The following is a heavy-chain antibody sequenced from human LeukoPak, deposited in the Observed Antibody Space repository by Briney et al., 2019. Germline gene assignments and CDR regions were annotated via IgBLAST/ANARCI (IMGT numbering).Heavy chain of an antibody. CDR1: GFTFSSYA. D-gene: IGHD3-22*01. CDR3: ARQGWYYYDSSGYYYWDYDY. J-gene: IGHJ4*02. CDR2: FSGSGGST. V-gene: IGHV3-23*01. Sequence: GGSLRLSCAASGFTFSSYAMSWVRQAPGKGLECISGFSGSGGSTYYADSVKGRFTISRDNSKNTLYLQMNSLRAEDTAVYYCARQGWYYYDSSGYYYWDYDYWGQGTLVTVSS.